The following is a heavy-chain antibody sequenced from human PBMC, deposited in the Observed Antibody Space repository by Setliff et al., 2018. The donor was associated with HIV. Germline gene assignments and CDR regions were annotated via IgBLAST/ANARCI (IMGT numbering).Heavy chain of an antibody. CDR1: GGSISGYH. Sequence: SETLSLTCTVSGGSISGYHWNWLRQTPGKGLEWIGYIYTSGSTNYNPSLKSRFTMSVDTSKNKLSLKLSSVTAADTAVYYCARVRLTMIMMVDYFDQWGQGTLVTVSS. V-gene: IGHV4-4*09. J-gene: IGHJ4*02. CDR2: IYTSGST. D-gene: IGHD3-22*01. CDR3: ARVRLTMIMMVDYFDQ.